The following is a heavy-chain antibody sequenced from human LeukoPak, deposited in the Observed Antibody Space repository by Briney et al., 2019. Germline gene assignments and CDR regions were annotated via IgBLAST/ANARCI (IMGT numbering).Heavy chain of an antibody. V-gene: IGHV4-34*01. D-gene: IGHD3-9*01. J-gene: IGHJ6*03. Sequence: SETLSLTCAVYGGSFSGYYWSWIRQPPGKGPEWIGEINHSGSTNYNPSLKSRVTISVDTSKNQFSLKLSSVTAADTAVYYCARSYYDILMNYYYYMDVWGKGTTVTISS. CDR1: GGSFSGYY. CDR3: ARSYYDILMNYYYYMDV. CDR2: INHSGST.